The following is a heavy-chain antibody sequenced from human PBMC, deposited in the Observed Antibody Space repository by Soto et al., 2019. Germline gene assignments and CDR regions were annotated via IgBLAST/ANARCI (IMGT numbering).Heavy chain of an antibody. CDR2: INAGNGNT. V-gene: IGHV1-3*01. CDR3: ARGYSSSWPFDY. Sequence: ASVKVSCKASGYTFTSYAMHWVRQAPGQRLEWMGWINAGNGNTKYSQKFQGRVTITRDTSASTAYMELSSLRSEDTAVYYCARGYSSSWPFDYWGQGTRVTVSP. D-gene: IGHD6-13*01. CDR1: GYTFTSYA. J-gene: IGHJ4*02.